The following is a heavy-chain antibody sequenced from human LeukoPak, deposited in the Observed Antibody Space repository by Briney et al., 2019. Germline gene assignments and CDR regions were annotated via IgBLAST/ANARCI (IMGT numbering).Heavy chain of an antibody. V-gene: IGHV1-2*02. D-gene: IGHD3-10*01. CDR2: TNPYSGGT. J-gene: IGHJ4*02. CDR3: ATALWFGG. CDR1: GYTFKDYY. Sequence: ASVKVSCKTSGYTFKDYYIHWVRQAPGQGLEWMGWTNPYSGGTNYAQKFQGRVTMTRDTSISTAYMELSSLRSEDTAVYYCATALWFGGWGQGTLVTVSS.